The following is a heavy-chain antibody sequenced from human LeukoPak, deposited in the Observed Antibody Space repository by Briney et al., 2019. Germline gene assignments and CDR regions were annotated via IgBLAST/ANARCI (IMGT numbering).Heavy chain of an antibody. CDR1: GYSLTRYR. CDR2: LYPGDSDT. D-gene: IGHD3-10*01. J-gene: IGHJ4*02. Sequence: LNLSCKGFGYSLTRYRLGWVRQMPGKGLEWMGILYPGDSDTRYSPPFQGQVTISADKSISTAYLQWTSLKASDTAMYYCARSRFGEPYIDYWGQGTLVTVSS. V-gene: IGHV5-51*01. CDR3: ARSRFGEPYIDY.